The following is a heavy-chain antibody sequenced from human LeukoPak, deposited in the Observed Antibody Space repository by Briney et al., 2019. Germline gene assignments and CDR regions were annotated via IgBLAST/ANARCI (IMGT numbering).Heavy chain of an antibody. D-gene: IGHD4-17*01. Sequence: GGSLRLACAASGFTLSNYAMFCARHAPGEGLEWVSSIRGYDGGLSTSYADSVKGRFTISRDNSKNTLYLQMNSLRAEDTAVYYCAKDPNGDYLGVFDFWGQGTMVTVSS. CDR1: GFTLSNYA. V-gene: IGHV3-23*01. CDR3: AKDPNGDYLGVFDF. J-gene: IGHJ3*01. CDR2: IRGYDGGLST.